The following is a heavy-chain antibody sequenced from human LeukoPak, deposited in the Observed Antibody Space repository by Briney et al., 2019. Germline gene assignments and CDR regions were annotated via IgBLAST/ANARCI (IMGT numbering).Heavy chain of an antibody. V-gene: IGHV3-53*01. D-gene: IGHD3-10*01. J-gene: IGHJ1*01. CDR1: GFTVSSNY. CDR2: IYSGGST. Sequence: PGGSLRLSCAASGFTVSSNYMSWVRQAPGKGLEWVSVIYSGGSTYYADSVKGRFTISRDNSKNTLYLQMNSLRAEDTAVYYCAREKWFGELNGPYYFQHWGQGTLVTVSS. CDR3: AREKWFGELNGPYYFQH.